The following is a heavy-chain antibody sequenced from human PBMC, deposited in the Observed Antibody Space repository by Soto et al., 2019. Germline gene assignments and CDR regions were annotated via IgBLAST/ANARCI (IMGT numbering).Heavy chain of an antibody. CDR1: GYTFTNYG. Sequence: QVQLVQSGGEVKKPGASVRVSCKASGYTFTNYGISWVRQAPGQGLEWLGWISTYNTNTNSAPRLQGRLTMTTDTSTGTAYVALRSLTSDDTAVYYCARDERDSCSGGDCFYFDFWGQGTLVTVSS. CDR2: ISTYNTNT. D-gene: IGHD2-21*02. V-gene: IGHV1-18*04. CDR3: ARDERDSCSGGDCFYFDF. J-gene: IGHJ4*02.